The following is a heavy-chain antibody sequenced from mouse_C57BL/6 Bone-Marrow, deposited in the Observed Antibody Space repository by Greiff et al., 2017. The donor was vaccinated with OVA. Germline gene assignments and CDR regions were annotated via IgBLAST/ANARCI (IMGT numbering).Heavy chain of an antibody. J-gene: IGHJ2*01. D-gene: IGHD6-2*01. Sequence: VQLQQPGAGLVQPGASVKMSCKASGYTFTSYWITWVKQRPGQGLEWIGDIYPGSGSTNYNEKFKRKATLTEDTSSSTAYMQLSSLTSEDSAVYDCARSVFSPRNFDYWDQGTTLTVTS. CDR2: IYPGSGST. CDR3: ARSVFSPRNFDY. V-gene: IGHV1-55*01. CDR1: GYTFTSYW.